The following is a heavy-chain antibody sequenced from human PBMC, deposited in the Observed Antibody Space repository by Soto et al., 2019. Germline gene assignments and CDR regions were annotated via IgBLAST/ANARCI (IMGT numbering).Heavy chain of an antibody. Sequence: QVQLVQSGAEVKKPGASVKVSCKASGYTFTSYGISWVRQAPGQGLEWMGWISAYNGNTNYAQKLQGKVTMNTDTSKSTAYMELRNLRSDGTGVYYCARGGLLWFGGNADVDYWGQGTLVTVSS. V-gene: IGHV1-18*01. CDR3: ARGGLLWFGGNADVDY. J-gene: IGHJ4*02. D-gene: IGHD3-10*01. CDR1: GYTFTSYG. CDR2: ISAYNGNT.